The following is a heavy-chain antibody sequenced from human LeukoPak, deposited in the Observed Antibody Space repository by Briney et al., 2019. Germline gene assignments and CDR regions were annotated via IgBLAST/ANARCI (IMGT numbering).Heavy chain of an antibody. J-gene: IGHJ5*02. D-gene: IGHD3-9*01. CDR1: GGSISSYY. CDR2: IYPNGST. V-gene: IGHV4-4*07. CDR3: ARASTDILTGYPGIFWFDP. Sequence: SETLSLTCTVSGGSISSYYWRWIRQPAGQGLEWIGRIYPNGSTNYNPSLKSRVTMSVDTSKNQFSLKLSSVTAADTAVYYCARASTDILTGYPGIFWFDPWGQGTLVTVSS.